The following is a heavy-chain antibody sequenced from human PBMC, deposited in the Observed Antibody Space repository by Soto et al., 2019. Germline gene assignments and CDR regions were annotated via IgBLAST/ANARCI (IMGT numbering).Heavy chain of an antibody. V-gene: IGHV3-74*01. CDR2: IKSDGSST. CDR1: GFSFSSYW. Sequence: EVQLVESGGGLVQPGGSLRLSCAASGFSFSSYWMHWVRQAPGKGLVWVSRIKSDGSSTTYADSVKGRFTISRDNAKNTLYLQMNSLGAEDTAVYYCANLSPLRPFDIWGQGTMVTVSS. D-gene: IGHD3-10*01. CDR3: ANLSPLRPFDI. J-gene: IGHJ3*02.